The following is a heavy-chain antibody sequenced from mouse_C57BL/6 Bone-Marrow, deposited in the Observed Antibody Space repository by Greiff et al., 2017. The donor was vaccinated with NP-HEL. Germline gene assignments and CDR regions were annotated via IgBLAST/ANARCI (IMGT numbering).Heavy chain of an antibody. CDR1: GYTFTDYE. V-gene: IGHV1-15*01. CDR2: IDPETGGT. CDR3: TRSRLLYYFDY. J-gene: IGHJ2*01. D-gene: IGHD2-3*01. Sequence: QVQLQQSGAELVRPGASVTLSCKASGYTFTDYEMHWVKQTPVHGLEWIGAIDPETGGTAHNQKFKGKAILTADKSSSTAYMELRSLTSEDSAVYYCTRSRLLYYFDYWGQGTTLTVSS.